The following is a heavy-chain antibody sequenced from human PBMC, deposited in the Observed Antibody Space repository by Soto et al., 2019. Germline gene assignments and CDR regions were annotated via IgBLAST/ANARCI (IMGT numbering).Heavy chain of an antibody. Sequence: GASVKVSCKASGYTFTSYGISWVRQAPGQRLEWKGWISAYNGNTNYAQKLQGRVTMTTDTSTSTAYMELRSLRSDDTAVYYCARDERVVVAAGDAFDIWGQGTMVTVSS. CDR1: GYTFTSYG. CDR3: ARDERVVVAAGDAFDI. CDR2: ISAYNGNT. J-gene: IGHJ3*02. V-gene: IGHV1-18*01. D-gene: IGHD2-15*01.